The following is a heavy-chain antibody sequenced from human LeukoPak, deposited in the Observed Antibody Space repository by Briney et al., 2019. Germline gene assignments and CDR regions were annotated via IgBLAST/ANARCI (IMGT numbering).Heavy chain of an antibody. D-gene: IGHD1-26*01. Sequence: PSETLSLTCTVSGGSISSYYWSWIRQPPGKGLEWIGYIYYSGSTNYNPSLKSRVTISVDTSKNQFSLNLSSVTAADTPVYYCAAGATHDYFDYWGQGTLVTVSS. CDR3: AAGATHDYFDY. CDR1: GGSISSYY. J-gene: IGHJ4*02. CDR2: IYYSGST. V-gene: IGHV4-59*08.